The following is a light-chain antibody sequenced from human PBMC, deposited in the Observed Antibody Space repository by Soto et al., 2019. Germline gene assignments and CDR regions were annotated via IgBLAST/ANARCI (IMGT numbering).Light chain of an antibody. J-gene: IGKJ4*01. V-gene: IGKV3-11*01. Sequence: EIVLTQSPATLSLSPGERATLSCRASQSVCGDLDWYQQKPGQAPRLLIYDASNRASGIPARFSGSGSGTDFTLTISSREPEDLAVYYCHQRSNWPPLTFGGGTKVEIK. CDR1: QSVCGD. CDR3: HQRSNWPPLT. CDR2: DAS.